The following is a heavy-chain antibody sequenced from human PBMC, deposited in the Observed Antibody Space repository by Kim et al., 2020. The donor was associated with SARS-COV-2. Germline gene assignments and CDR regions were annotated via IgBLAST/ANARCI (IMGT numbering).Heavy chain of an antibody. CDR1: GFTFSNAW. J-gene: IGHJ6*02. V-gene: IGHV3-15*01. CDR2: IKSKTDGGTT. D-gene: IGHD3-10*01. Sequence: GGSLRLSCAASGFTFSNAWMSWVRQAPGKGLEWVGRIKSKTDGGTTDYAAPVKGRFTISRDDSKNTLYLQMNSLKTEDTAVYYCTTDQGGLLLWFGEPGYGMDVWGQGTTVTVSS. CDR3: TTDQGGLLLWFGEPGYGMDV.